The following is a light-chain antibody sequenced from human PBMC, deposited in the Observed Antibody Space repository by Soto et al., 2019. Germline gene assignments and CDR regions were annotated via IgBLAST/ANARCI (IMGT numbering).Light chain of an antibody. CDR2: AGA. CDR3: QQSYSTPYT. V-gene: IGKV1-39*01. CDR1: QSITNY. Sequence: DIQMTQSPSSLSASVGDTVTITCRASQSITNYLNWYQHKSGKAPKLLIYAGASLQSGVPSRFSGSVSGTDFTLTISGPQPEDLATYYCQQSYSTPYTFGQGTKLEIK. J-gene: IGKJ2*01.